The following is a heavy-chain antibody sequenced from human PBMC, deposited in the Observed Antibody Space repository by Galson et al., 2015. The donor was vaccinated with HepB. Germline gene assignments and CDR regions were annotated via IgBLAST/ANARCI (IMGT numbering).Heavy chain of an antibody. CDR3: AKPFSRYTTRGEGNYLDS. V-gene: IGHV3-30*18. Sequence: SLRLSCAASGFAFYNYGMHWVRPAPGKGLEWVAVISYDGSLKFYADSVKGRFTISRDSSMNPLYLQMNGLNVEDTALYFCAKPFSRYTTRGEGNYLDSWGQGVLVTVSS. CDR1: GFAFYNYG. J-gene: IGHJ4*02. CDR2: ISYDGSLK. D-gene: IGHD1-1*01.